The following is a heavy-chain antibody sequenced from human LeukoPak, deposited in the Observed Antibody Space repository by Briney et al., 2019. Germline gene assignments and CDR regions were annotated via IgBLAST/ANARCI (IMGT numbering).Heavy chain of an antibody. CDR2: IYTSGST. CDR1: GGSISSYY. J-gene: IGHJ5*02. CDR3: ARGSKFGELLFPDNWFDP. Sequence: SETLSLTCTVSGGSISSYYWSWIRQPAGKGLEWIGLIYTSGSTNYNPSLKSRVTMSVDTSKNQFSLKLSSVTAADTAVYYCARGSKFGELLFPDNWFDPWGQGTLVTVSS. D-gene: IGHD3-10*01. V-gene: IGHV4-4*07.